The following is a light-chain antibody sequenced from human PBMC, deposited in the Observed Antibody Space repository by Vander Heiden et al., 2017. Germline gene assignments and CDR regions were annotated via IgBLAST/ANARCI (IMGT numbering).Light chain of an antibody. V-gene: IGLV2-14*01. CDR3: SSYPRSSTNEVV. CDR1: SSDVGGYNY. J-gene: IGLJ2*01. Sequence: QSALTQPASVSGSPGQSITISCTGTSSDVGGYNYVSRYQQHPGTAPHLMIYDLNNRPSGVSNRFSGSNSGNTASITISGLQAEDEDDYYCSSYPRSSTNEVVFGGGTKLTVL. CDR2: DLN.